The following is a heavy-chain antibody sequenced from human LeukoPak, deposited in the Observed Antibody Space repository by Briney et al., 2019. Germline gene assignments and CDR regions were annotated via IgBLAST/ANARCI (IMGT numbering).Heavy chain of an antibody. J-gene: IGHJ4*02. CDR1: IDSFSNYH. CDR2: VNESGGT. V-gene: IGHV4-34*01. Sequence: PSETLSLTCAVYIDSFSNYHWNWIRQTPAKGMEWIGEVNESGGTNYNPSLKSRVTISVDTSKNQFSLKLSSVTAADTAVYYCARGPVGARRGGVDYWGQGTLATVSS. D-gene: IGHD1-26*01. CDR3: ARGPVGARRGGVDY.